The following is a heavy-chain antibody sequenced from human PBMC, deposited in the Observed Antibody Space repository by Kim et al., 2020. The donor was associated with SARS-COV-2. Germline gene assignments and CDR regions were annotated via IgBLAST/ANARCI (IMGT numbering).Heavy chain of an antibody. CDR2: IYPGDSDT. CDR1: GYTFTTYW. Sequence: GESLKISCKGSGYTFTTYWIAWVRQMPGKGLEYMGIIYPGDSDTRYNPSFQGQVTISGDTSINTAFLQWSSLKASDTAMYYCARRGGSGSYHFDGWGQGT. CDR3: ARRGGSGSYHFDG. V-gene: IGHV5-51*01. J-gene: IGHJ4*02. D-gene: IGHD1-26*01.